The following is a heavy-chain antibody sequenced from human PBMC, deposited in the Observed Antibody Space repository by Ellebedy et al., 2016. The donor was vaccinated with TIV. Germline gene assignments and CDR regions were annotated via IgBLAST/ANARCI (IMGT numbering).Heavy chain of an antibody. Sequence: AASVKVSCKASGYSFTGYYIHWVRQAPGQGLEWMGWINPDRGDPKYPQSFQVRVTMTRDTSISTAYMELSWLRSDDTAVYYCARDGACGGDCYGDNYWGQGSLVTVSS. V-gene: IGHV1-2*02. CDR3: ARDGACGGDCYGDNY. CDR2: INPDRGDP. D-gene: IGHD2-21*02. CDR1: GYSFTGYY. J-gene: IGHJ4*02.